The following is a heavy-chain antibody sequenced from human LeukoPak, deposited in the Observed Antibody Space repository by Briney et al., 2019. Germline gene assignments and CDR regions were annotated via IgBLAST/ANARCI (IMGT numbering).Heavy chain of an antibody. CDR3: ARASPEYCSSTSCESWLFWYFDL. CDR2: ISSNGGST. Sequence: GGSLRLSCAASGFTFSSYAMHWVRQAPGKGLEYVSAISSNGGSTYYANSVKGRFTISRDNSKNTLYLQMGSLRAEDMAVYYCARASPEYCSSTSCESWLFWYFDLWGRGTLVTVSS. V-gene: IGHV3-64*01. D-gene: IGHD2-2*01. J-gene: IGHJ2*01. CDR1: GFTFSSYA.